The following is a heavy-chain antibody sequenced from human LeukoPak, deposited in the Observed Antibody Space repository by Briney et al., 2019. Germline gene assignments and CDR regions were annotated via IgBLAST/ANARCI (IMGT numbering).Heavy chain of an antibody. CDR2: IKEDGSAT. J-gene: IGHJ4*02. CDR1: GFTFSTYW. Sequence: GGSLRLSCAASGFTFSTYWMTWFRQAPGKGLEWVASIKEDGSATFYVDSVKGRFSISRDNAKYSLYLQMNSLRAEDTAVYYCTKDSHRRSDYWGQGTLLTVSS. D-gene: IGHD1-14*01. V-gene: IGHV3-7*01. CDR3: TKDSHRRSDY.